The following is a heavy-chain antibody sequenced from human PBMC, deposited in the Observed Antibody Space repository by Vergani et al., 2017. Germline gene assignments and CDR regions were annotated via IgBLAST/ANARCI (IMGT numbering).Heavy chain of an antibody. Sequence: QVKLQESGPGLVKPSETLSLTCTVSGASVKSYYWSWIRQPPGKGLEWMGYVSFRGDTLYDPSVKGRMTISLNTSSNQFSLYLTSVTAADTAVYYCARSGIYYGAGSPDYWGQGTLVTVSS. CDR1: GASVKSYY. V-gene: IGHV4-59*02. J-gene: IGHJ4*02. CDR2: VSFRGDT. CDR3: ARSGIYYGAGSPDY. D-gene: IGHD3-10*01.